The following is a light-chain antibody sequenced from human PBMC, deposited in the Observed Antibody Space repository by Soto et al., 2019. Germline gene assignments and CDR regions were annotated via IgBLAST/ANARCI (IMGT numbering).Light chain of an antibody. Sequence: QSVLTQPASVSGSPGQSITISCTGTSSDVAGYKYVSWYQQHPGKAPKLMIYEDRNRPSGVSNRFSGSKSGNTASLTISGLQAEDEADYYCSSYTSSSTRVFGGGTKLTVL. CDR1: SSDVAGYKY. J-gene: IGLJ2*01. CDR2: EDR. CDR3: SSYTSSSTRV. V-gene: IGLV2-14*01.